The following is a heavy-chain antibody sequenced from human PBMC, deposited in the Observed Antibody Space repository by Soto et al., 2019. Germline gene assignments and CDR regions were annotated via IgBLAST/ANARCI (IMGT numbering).Heavy chain of an antibody. CDR1: GGSISSGGYY. D-gene: IGHD3-3*01. CDR3: ARSVEYDFWSGYIAFHI. J-gene: IGHJ3*02. Sequence: QGQLQESGPGLVKPSQTLSLTCTVSGGSISSGGYYWSWIRQHPGQGPEWIGYIYYSGSTYYNPSLKSRGTISVDTPKNQCSLKLSSVTGADTAVYYCARSVEYDFWSGYIAFHIWGQGTTVTVSS. CDR2: IYYSGST. V-gene: IGHV4-31*03.